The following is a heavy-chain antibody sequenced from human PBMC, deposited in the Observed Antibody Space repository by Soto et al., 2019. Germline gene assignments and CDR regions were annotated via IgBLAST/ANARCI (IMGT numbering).Heavy chain of an antibody. D-gene: IGHD6-6*01. CDR2: ISSSSSYI. CDR3: ARAGEYSSSSFDY. Sequence: GGSLRLSCAASGFTFSSYSMNWVRQAPGKGLEWVSSISSSSSYIYYADSVKGRFTISRDNAKNSLYLQMNSLRAEDTAVYYCARAGEYSSSSFDYWGEGTLVTVSS. V-gene: IGHV3-21*01. J-gene: IGHJ4*02. CDR1: GFTFSSYS.